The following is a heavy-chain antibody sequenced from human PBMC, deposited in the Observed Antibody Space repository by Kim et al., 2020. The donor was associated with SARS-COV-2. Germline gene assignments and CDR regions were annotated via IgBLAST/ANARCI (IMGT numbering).Heavy chain of an antibody. CDR2: ISYDGSNK. V-gene: IGHV3-30-3*01. CDR1: GFTFSSYA. CDR3: ARTLAQQWLPRY. D-gene: IGHD6-19*01. J-gene: IGHJ4*02. Sequence: GGSLRLSCAASGFTFSSYAMHWVRQAPGKGLEWVAVISYDGSNKYYADSVKGRFTISRDNSKNTLYLQMNSLRAEDTAVYYCARTLAQQWLPRYWGQGTLVTVSS.